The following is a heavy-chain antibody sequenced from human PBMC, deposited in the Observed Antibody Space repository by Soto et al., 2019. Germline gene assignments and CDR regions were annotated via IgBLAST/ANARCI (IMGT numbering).Heavy chain of an antibody. CDR2: ISPNSGVT. V-gene: IGHV1-18*01. CDR1: GYTFTSYG. J-gene: IGHJ4*02. Sequence: ASVKVSCKASGYTFTSYGIIWVRQAPGQGLEWMGYISPNSGVTTYAQNLQGRLTMTTDTSTNTAYMELRSLSSDDTAVYYCVREMWIRSGPQNFFDYWGLGALVTVSS. CDR3: VREMWIRSGPQNFFDY. D-gene: IGHD6-25*01.